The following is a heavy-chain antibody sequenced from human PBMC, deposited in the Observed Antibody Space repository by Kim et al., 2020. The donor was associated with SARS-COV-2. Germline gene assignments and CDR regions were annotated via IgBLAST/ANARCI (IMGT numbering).Heavy chain of an antibody. Sequence: GGSLRLSCAASGFTFSSYAMHWVRQAPGKGLEWVAVISYDGSNKYYADSVKGRFTISRDNSKNTLYLQMNSLRAEDTAVYYCARDTGITMIVVGAFDIWGQGTMVTVSS. CDR1: GFTFSSYA. V-gene: IGHV3-30-3*01. D-gene: IGHD3-22*01. CDR2: ISYDGSNK. CDR3: ARDTGITMIVVGAFDI. J-gene: IGHJ3*02.